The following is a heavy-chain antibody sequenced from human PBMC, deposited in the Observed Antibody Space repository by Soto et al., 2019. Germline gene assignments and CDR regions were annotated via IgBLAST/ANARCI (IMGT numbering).Heavy chain of an antibody. CDR1: GFIFSDAA. Sequence: PGGSLSLSCAASGFIFSDAAIHWVRQASGKGLEWVGRIRSKTSTYATAYAASVKGRFTIFRDDSKNTAYLQMNSLKTEDTAVYYCTRHLIDFWGQGTPVTVSS. V-gene: IGHV3-73*01. CDR3: TRHLIDF. CDR2: IRSKTSTYAT. J-gene: IGHJ4*02.